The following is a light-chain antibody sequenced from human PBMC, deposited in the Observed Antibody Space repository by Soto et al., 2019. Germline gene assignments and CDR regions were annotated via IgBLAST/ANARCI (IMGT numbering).Light chain of an antibody. CDR2: KAS. CDR1: QTVSNW. V-gene: IGKV1-5*03. J-gene: IGKJ2*01. CDR3: QQYSTEST. Sequence: DVEMTQSPSTLPTSIGDRVTINCRASQTVSNWLAWYQQKPGKAPKLLIYKASRLESGVPSRFSASGSGTDFTLTINSLQSDDFATYFCQQYSTESTFGQGTKLEIK.